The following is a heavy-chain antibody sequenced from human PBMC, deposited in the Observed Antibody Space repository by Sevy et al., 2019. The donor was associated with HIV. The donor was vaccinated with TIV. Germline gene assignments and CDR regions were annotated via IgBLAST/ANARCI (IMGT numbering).Heavy chain of an antibody. V-gene: IGHV4-59*08. CDR1: GGSITSLY. CDR2: IYYNGHI. J-gene: IGHJ4*02. CDR3: AGENARGRGYS. D-gene: IGHD3-10*01. Sequence: SETLSLTCTVSGGSITSLYWNWIRQPPGKGLEWIAYIYYNGHINYNPSRKSRVTLSLDTSKNQFSLRLCSVTAADTAMYYCAGENARGRGYSWGQGTLVTVSS.